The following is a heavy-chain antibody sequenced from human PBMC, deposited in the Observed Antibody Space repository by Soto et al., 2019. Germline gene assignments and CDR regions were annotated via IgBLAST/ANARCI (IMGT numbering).Heavy chain of an antibody. V-gene: IGHV4-59*01. CDR2: IYYSGST. J-gene: IGHJ3*02. CDR3: ARALILTGYYIHDAFDI. Sequence: PSETLSLTCTVSGGSISSYYWSWIRQPPGRGLEWIGYIYYSGSTNYNPSLKSRVTISVDTSKNHFYLNLSSVTAADTAVYYCARALILTGYYIHDAFDIWGQGTMVT. D-gene: IGHD3-9*01. CDR1: GGSISSYY.